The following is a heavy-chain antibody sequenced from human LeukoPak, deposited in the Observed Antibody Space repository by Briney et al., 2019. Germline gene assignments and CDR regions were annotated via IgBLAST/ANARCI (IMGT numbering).Heavy chain of an antibody. V-gene: IGHV3-23*01. CDR1: GFTFSSYA. CDR2: ISGSGGST. Sequence: GGSLRLSCAASGFTFSSYAMSGVRQAPGKGLEWVSAISGSGGSTYYADSVKGRFTISRDNSKNTLYLQMNSLRAEDTAVYYCAKDWVSLRYFDWLESPPFDYWGQGTLVTVSS. D-gene: IGHD3-9*01. CDR3: AKDWVSLRYFDWLESPPFDY. J-gene: IGHJ4*02.